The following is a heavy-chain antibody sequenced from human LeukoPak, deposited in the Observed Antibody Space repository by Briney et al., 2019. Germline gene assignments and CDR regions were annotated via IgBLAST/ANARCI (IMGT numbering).Heavy chain of an antibody. J-gene: IGHJ5*02. D-gene: IGHD6-13*01. CDR3: ARDRSSSWYYWFDP. CDR2: IYTSGSI. Sequence: SETLSLTCTVSGGSISSYYWSWIRQPAGKGLEWIGRIYTSGSINYNPSLKSRVTMSVDTSKNQFSLKLSSVTAADTAVYYCARDRSSSWYYWFDPWGQGTLVTVSS. V-gene: IGHV4-4*07. CDR1: GGSISSYY.